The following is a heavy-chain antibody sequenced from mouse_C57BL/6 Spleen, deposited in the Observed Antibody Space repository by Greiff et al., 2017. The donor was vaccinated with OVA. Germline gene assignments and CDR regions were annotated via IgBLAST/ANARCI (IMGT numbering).Heavy chain of an antibody. D-gene: IGHD3-2*02. CDR1: GYTFTSYW. V-gene: IGHV1-7*01. Sequence: VQLQQSGAELAKPGASVKLSCKASGYTFTSYWMHWVKQRPGQGLEWIGYINPSSGYTKYNQKFKDKATLTADKSSSTAYMQLSSLTYEDSAVYDCARSNQVDSSGPYFDYWGQGTTLTVSS. J-gene: IGHJ2*01. CDR2: INPSSGYT. CDR3: ARSNQVDSSGPYFDY.